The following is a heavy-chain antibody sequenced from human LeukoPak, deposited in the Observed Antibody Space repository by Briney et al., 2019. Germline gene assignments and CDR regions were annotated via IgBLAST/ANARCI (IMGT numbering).Heavy chain of an antibody. CDR3: ARLSETAVTPNWFDP. V-gene: IGHV4-39*01. CDR1: GGSISSSSYY. CDR2: IYYSGST. Sequence: PSDTLSLTCTVSGGSISSSSYYWGWIRQPPGKGLEWIGSIYYSGSTYYNPSLKSRVTISVDTSKNQFSLKLSSVTAADTAVYYCARLSETAVTPNWFDPWGQGTLVTVSS. J-gene: IGHJ5*02. D-gene: IGHD4-11*01.